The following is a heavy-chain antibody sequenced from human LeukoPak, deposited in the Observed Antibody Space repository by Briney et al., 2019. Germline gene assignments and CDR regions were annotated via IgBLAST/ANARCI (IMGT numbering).Heavy chain of an antibody. CDR3: ARGGGYNSN. V-gene: IGHV3-21*01. D-gene: IGHD6-13*01. CDR2: ISSSSSYT. Sequence: GGSLRLSCAASGFTFSSSTKNWIRQAPGKGLEWVSSISSSSSYTYYADSVKGRFTIARDDAKNSLYLQMNSLRDEDTAVYYCARGGGYNSNWGQGTLVTVSS. CDR1: GFTFSSST. J-gene: IGHJ4*02.